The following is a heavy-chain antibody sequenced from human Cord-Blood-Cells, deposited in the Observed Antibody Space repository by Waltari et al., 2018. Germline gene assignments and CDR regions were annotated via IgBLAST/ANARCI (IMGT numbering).Heavy chain of an antibody. CDR1: GGSISSGGSY. V-gene: IGHV4-31*03. CDR3: AGLIRGFLKLGRDV. CDR2: IYYSGST. J-gene: IGHJ6*02. Sequence: QVQLQESGPGLVKPSQTLSLTCTVSGGSISSGGSYWSWSRQHPGKGLEWIGYIYYSGSTYYNPSLKSRVTISVDTSKNQFSLKLSSVTAADTAVYYCAGLIRGFLKLGRDVWGQGTTVTVSS. D-gene: IGHD7-27*01.